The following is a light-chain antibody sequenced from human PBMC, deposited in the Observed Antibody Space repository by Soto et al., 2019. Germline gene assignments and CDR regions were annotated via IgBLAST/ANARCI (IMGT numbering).Light chain of an antibody. CDR2: RTS. CDR3: QHYVSPPIT. V-gene: IGKV3-15*01. Sequence: VVTQSTANMSMSPGEGTTLSSRASQSIGIYLAWYRQKPGQAPRLIMFRTSTRATGVPARFSGSGSGTEFNITISSLQSEDFAVYYCQHYVSPPITFGQGTRLEIK. J-gene: IGKJ5*01. CDR1: QSIGIY.